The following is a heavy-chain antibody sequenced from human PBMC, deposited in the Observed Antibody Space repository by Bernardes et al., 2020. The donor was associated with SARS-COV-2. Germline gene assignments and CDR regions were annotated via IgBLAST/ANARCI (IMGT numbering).Heavy chain of an antibody. CDR1: GFTLSSYA. Sequence: GGSLRLSCAASGFTLSSYAMSWVRQAPGKGLEWVSTISDGGGSTNYADSVKGRFTISRDNSKNTLYLQMNSLRAEDTAVYYCAKEDYYYYYAMDVWGQGTTVTVSS. J-gene: IGHJ6*02. V-gene: IGHV3-23*01. CDR2: ISDGGGST. CDR3: AKEDYYYYYAMDV.